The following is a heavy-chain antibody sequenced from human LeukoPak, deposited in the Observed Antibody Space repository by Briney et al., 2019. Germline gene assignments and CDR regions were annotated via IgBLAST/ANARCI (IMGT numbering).Heavy chain of an antibody. D-gene: IGHD3/OR15-3a*01. CDR2: INPSGGST. V-gene: IGHV1-46*01. CDR3: ARERSLGTGYADAFDI. Sequence: ASVKVSCKASGYTFTSYYMHWVRQAPGQGLEWMGIINPSGGSTSYAQKFQGRVTMTRDTSTSTVYMELSSLRSEDTAVYYCARERSLGTGYADAFDIWGQGTMVTVSS. CDR1: GYTFTSYY. J-gene: IGHJ3*02.